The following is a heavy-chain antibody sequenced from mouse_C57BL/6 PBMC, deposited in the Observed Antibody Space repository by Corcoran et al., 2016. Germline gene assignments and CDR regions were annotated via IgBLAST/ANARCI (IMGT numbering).Heavy chain of an antibody. CDR1: GFSLSTSGMG. CDR3: ARRGYGNYYFDY. CDR2: IYWDDDK. Sequence: QVTLKESGPGILQSSQTLSLTCSFYGFSLSTSGMGVSWIRQPSGKGLEWLAHIYWDDDKRYNPSLKSRLTISKDTSRNQVFLKITSVDTADTATYYCARRGYGNYYFDYWGQGTTLTVSS. V-gene: IGHV8-12*01. D-gene: IGHD2-1*01. J-gene: IGHJ2*01.